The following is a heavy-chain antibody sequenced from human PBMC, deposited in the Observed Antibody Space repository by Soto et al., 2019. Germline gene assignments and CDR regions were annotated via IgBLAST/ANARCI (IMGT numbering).Heavy chain of an antibody. CDR3: AKDLSVRGSSGFDY. Sequence: PGGSLRLSCAASGFTFSSYAMSWVRQAPGKGLEWVSAISGSGGSTYYADYVKGRFTISRNNSKNTLYLQMNSLRAEDTAVYYCAKDLSVRGSSGFDYWGQGTLVTVSS. CDR2: ISGSGGST. V-gene: IGHV3-23*01. CDR1: GFTFSSYA. J-gene: IGHJ4*02. D-gene: IGHD2-8*01.